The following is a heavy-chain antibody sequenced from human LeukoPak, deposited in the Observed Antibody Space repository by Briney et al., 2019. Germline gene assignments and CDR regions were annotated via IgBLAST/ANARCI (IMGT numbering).Heavy chain of an antibody. CDR2: VSYDGSSK. Sequence: GGSLRLSCAASGFTFSSYGMLWVRQAPGKGLEWVAVVSYDGSSKYYADSVKGRFTISRDNSENTLDLQMNSLRVEDTAVYYCVKSVISAGQFDYWGQGTLVTVSS. D-gene: IGHD6-13*01. V-gene: IGHV3-30*18. J-gene: IGHJ4*02. CDR1: GFTFSSYG. CDR3: VKSVISAGQFDY.